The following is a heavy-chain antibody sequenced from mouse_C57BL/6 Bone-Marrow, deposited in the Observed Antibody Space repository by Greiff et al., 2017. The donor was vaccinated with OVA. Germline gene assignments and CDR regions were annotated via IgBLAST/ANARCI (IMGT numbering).Heavy chain of an antibody. J-gene: IGHJ3*01. V-gene: IGHV5-4*01. CDR2: ISDGGSYT. Sequence: EVMLVESGGGLVKPGGSLKLSCAASGFTFSSYAMSWVRQTPEKRLEWVATISDGGSYTYYPDNVKGRFTISRDNAKNNLYLQMSHLKSEDTAMYYCARDRDYYGSSEAYWGQGTLVTVSA. CDR1: GFTFSSYA. CDR3: ARDRDYYGSSEAY. D-gene: IGHD1-1*01.